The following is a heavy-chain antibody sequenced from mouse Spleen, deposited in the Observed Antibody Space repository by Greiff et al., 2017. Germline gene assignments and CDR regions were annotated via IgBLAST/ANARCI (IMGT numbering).Heavy chain of an antibody. CDR2: INPSTGGT. J-gene: IGHJ2*01. V-gene: IGHV1-43*01. CDR3: AYGSFDY. Sequence: EVQLQQSGPELVKPGASVKISCKASGYSFTGYYMHWVKQSSEKSLEWIGEINPSTGGTSYNQKFKGKATLTVDKSSSTAYMQLKSLTSEDSAVYYCAYGSFDYWGQGTTLTVSS. CDR1: GYSFTGYY. D-gene: IGHD2-1*01.